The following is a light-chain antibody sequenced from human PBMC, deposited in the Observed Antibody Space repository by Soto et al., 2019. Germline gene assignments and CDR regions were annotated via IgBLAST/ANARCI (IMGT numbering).Light chain of an antibody. CDR2: EVS. Sequence: QAVVTQPASVSGSPGQSITISCTGTSSDVGGYNYVSWYQQHPGKAPKLMIFEVSNRPSGVSNRFSGSKSGNTASLTISGLQAEDEADYYCSSYTNSITLGGVFGGGTKLTVL. J-gene: IGLJ2*01. CDR3: SSYTNSITLGGV. CDR1: SSDVGGYNY. V-gene: IGLV2-14*01.